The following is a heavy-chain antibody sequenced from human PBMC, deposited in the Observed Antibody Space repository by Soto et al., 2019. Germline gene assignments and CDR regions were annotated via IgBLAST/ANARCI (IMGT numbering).Heavy chain of an antibody. CDR1: GGSVSSGSYY. J-gene: IGHJ5*02. D-gene: IGHD3-22*01. CDR3: ARASDYDSSGYYYRFDP. Sequence: PSETLSLTCTVSGGSVSSGSYYWSWIRQPPGKGLEWIGYIYYSGSTNYNPSLKSRVTISVDTSKNQFSLKLSSVTAADTAVYYCARASDYDSSGYYYRFDPWGQGTRVTVSS. V-gene: IGHV4-61*01. CDR2: IYYSGST.